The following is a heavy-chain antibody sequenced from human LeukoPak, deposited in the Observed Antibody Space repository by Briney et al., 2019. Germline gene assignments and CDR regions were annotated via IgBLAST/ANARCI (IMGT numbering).Heavy chain of an antibody. CDR2: IYPGDSDT. Sequence: GESLKISCKGSGYSFTAYWIGWVRQMPGKGLEWMGIIYPGDSDTRHSPSFQGQVIISADKSISTAYLQWSSLKASDTAMYYCARSIGARPPEFDYWGQGTLVTVSS. J-gene: IGHJ4*02. D-gene: IGHD6-6*01. CDR3: ARSIGARPPEFDY. V-gene: IGHV5-51*01. CDR1: GYSFTAYW.